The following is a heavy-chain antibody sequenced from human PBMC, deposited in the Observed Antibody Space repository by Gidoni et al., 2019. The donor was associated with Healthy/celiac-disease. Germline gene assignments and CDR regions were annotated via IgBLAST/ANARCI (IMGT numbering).Heavy chain of an antibody. CDR1: GFTVSSNY. CDR2: TYSGGST. J-gene: IGHJ4*02. V-gene: IGHV3-66*01. D-gene: IGHD2-15*01. Sequence: EVQLVASGGGLVQPGGSLRLSCAASGFTVSSNYMSWVRQAPGKGLEWVSVTYSGGSTYYADSVKGRFTISRDNSKNTLYLQMNSLRAEDTAVYYCARWGSGGNPAYFDYWGQGTLVTVSS. CDR3: ARWGSGGNPAYFDY.